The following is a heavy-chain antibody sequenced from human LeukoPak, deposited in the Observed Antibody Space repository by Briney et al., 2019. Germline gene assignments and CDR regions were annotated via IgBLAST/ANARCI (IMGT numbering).Heavy chain of an antibody. D-gene: IGHD2-2*01. CDR1: GYTFTGYY. Sequence: ASVKVSCKASGYTFTGYYMHWVRQAPAQGLERLGWINPNSGGTNYAQKFQGRVTMTRDTSISTAYMELSRLRSDDTAVYYCARASGGIVVVPAAVGGDYWGQGTLVTVSS. J-gene: IGHJ4*02. V-gene: IGHV1-2*02. CDR3: ARASGGIVVVPAAVGGDY. CDR2: INPNSGGT.